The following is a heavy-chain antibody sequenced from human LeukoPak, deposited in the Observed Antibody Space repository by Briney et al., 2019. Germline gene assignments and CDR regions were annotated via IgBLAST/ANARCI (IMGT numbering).Heavy chain of an antibody. CDR3: ARDHDYGPDY. D-gene: IGHD4/OR15-4a*01. CDR1: GYTFTVHY. CDR2: VKPDSGAT. V-gene: IGHV1-2*02. Sequence: LAASVKVSCKASGYTFTVHYMHWLRQAPGQGLEWMGWVKPDSGATNFAQNFQGRVTMTSDTSTNTAYMELSSLTSDDTAMYYCARDHDYGPDYWGQGTLVTVSA. J-gene: IGHJ4*02.